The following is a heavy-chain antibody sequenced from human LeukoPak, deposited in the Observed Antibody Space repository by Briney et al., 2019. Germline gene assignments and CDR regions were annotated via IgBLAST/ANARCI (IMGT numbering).Heavy chain of an antibody. CDR1: GFTFSSYN. CDR2: ISSSSSYI. D-gene: IGHD3-3*01. V-gene: IGHV3-21*01. CDR3: ARDYIAYDPLDY. Sequence: GGSLRLSCAASGFTFSSYNMNWVRQAPGKGLEWVSSISSSSSYINYADSVKGRFTISRDNAKNSLYLQMNSLRAEDTAVYWCARDYIAYDPLDYWGQGILVTVSS. J-gene: IGHJ4*02.